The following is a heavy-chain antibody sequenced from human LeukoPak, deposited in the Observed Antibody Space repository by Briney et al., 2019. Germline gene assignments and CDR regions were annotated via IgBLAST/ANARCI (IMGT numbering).Heavy chain of an antibody. CDR1: GFTFSSYW. Sequence: GGSLRLSCAASGFTFSSYWMHWVRQAPGKGLVWVSRINSDGSSTSYADSVKGRFTISGDNAKKTLYLQMNSLRAEDTAVYYCAKSLYYYDSSGYYWDYWGQGTLVTVSS. CDR2: INSDGSST. J-gene: IGHJ4*02. V-gene: IGHV3-74*01. D-gene: IGHD3-22*01. CDR3: AKSLYYYDSSGYYWDY.